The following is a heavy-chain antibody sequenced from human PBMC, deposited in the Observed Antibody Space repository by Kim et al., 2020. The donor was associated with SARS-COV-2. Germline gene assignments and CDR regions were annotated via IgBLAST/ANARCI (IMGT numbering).Heavy chain of an antibody. D-gene: IGHD3-10*01. CDR1: GFTFSSYA. J-gene: IGHJ6*02. Sequence: GGSLRLSCAASGFTFSSYAMHWVRQAPGKGLEWVAVISYDGSNKYYVDSVKGRFTISRDNSKNTLYLQMNSLRAEDTAVYYCARDGSSPLVGYYYYYGMDVWGQGTTVTVSS. CDR2: ISYDGSNK. CDR3: ARDGSSPLVGYYYYYGMDV. V-gene: IGHV3-30*04.